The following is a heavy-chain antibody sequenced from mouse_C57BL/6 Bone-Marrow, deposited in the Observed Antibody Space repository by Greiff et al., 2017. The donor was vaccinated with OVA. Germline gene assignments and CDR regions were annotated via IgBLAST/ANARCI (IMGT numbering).Heavy chain of an antibody. V-gene: IGHV14-4*01. J-gene: IGHJ2*01. Sequence: EVQLQQSGAELVRPGASVKLSCTASGFNIKDDYMHWVKQRPEQGLEWIGWIDPENGDTEYASKFQGKATITAATSSNTAYLQLSSLTSEDTAVYYCTSYGNFDDWGQGTTLTVSS. CDR1: GFNIKDDY. CDR2: IDPENGDT. D-gene: IGHD2-1*01. CDR3: TSYGNFDD.